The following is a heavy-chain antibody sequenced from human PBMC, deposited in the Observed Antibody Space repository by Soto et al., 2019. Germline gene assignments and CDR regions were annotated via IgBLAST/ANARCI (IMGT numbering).Heavy chain of an antibody. CDR3: AGTCTNGVCYHYYYGMDV. CDR1: GGTFSSYA. V-gene: IGHV1-69*06. J-gene: IGHJ6*02. CDR2: IIPIFGTA. D-gene: IGHD2-8*01. Sequence: SVKVSCKASGGTFSSYAISWVRQAPGQGLEWMGGIIPIFGTANYAQKFQGRVTITADKSTSTAYMELGSLRSEDTAVYYCAGTCTNGVCYHYYYGMDVWGQGTTVTVSS.